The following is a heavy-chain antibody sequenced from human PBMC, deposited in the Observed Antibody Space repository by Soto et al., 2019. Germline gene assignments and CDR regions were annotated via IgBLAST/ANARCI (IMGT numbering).Heavy chain of an antibody. CDR3: ATGPPGYRRRWCGQYFMMDA. V-gene: IGHV1-69*13. CDR2: IIPIFGTA. J-gene: IGHJ6*02. D-gene: IGHD6-13*01. Sequence: ASVKACCKASGATFSSYGITWVRQAPGQGLEWMGGIIPIFGTANYAQKFQGRVTITADESTSTAYMELSSLRSEDTAVYYCATGPPGYRRRWCGQYFMMDAWAEGATVRVSS. CDR1: GATFSSYG.